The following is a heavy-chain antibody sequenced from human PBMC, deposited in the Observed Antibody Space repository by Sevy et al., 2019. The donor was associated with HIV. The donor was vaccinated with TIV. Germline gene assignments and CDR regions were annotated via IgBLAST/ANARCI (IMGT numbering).Heavy chain of an antibody. D-gene: IGHD2-2*01. CDR3: ARALIGYCSSTSCSTPFDI. CDR1: GFTVSSNY. Sequence: GGSLRLSCAASGFTVSSNYMSWVRQAPGKGLEWVSVIYSGGSTYYADSVKGRFTISRDNSKNSLYLQMNSLRAEDTAVYYCARALIGYCSSTSCSTPFDIWGQGTMVTVSS. J-gene: IGHJ3*02. CDR2: IYSGGST. V-gene: IGHV3-53*01.